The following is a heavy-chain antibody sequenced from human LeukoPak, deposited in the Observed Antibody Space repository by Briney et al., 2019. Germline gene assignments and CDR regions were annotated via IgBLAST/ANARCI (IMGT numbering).Heavy chain of an antibody. CDR3: ARHAYDNSGHIY. CDR2: IIPSNGGT. J-gene: IGHJ4*02. CDR1: GYTFTGYF. Sequence: ASVKVSCKTSGYTFTGYFMHWVRQVPGQGLEWMGWIIPSNGGTNYAQKFQGRVTMTCDTSISTAYMELSSLRSDDTAVYYCARHAYDNSGHIYWGQGTLVTVSS. D-gene: IGHD3-22*01. V-gene: IGHV1-2*02.